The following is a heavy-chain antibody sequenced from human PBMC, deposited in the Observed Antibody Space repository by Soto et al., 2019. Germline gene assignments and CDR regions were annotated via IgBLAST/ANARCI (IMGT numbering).Heavy chain of an antibody. CDR1: GGSISSYY. J-gene: IGHJ3*02. CDR3: ATPAGGDFIDAFDI. Sequence: QVQLQESGPGLVKPSETLSLTCTVSGGSISSYYWSWIRQPPGKGLEWIGYIYYSGSTNYNPSLKSRVVXXVXPXXTQFALKLSSVAAADTAVYYCATPAGGDFIDAFDIGGQGTMVTVSS. D-gene: IGHD2-21*02. V-gene: IGHV4-59*01. CDR2: IYYSGST.